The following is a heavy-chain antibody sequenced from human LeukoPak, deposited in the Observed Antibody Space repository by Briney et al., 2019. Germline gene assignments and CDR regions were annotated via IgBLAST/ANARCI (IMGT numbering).Heavy chain of an antibody. Sequence: PGGSLRLSCGASGITFSSYGMHWVRQAPGKGLEWVASISSDGSNKYYADSVKGRITISRDNSKNTLYLQMNSLRIEDTAVYYCAKGGEVSSWYKRLKLYFDYWGQGTLVTVSS. CDR3: AKGGEVSSWYKRLKLYFDY. CDR1: GITFSSYG. V-gene: IGHV3-30*18. D-gene: IGHD6-13*01. CDR2: ISSDGSNK. J-gene: IGHJ4*02.